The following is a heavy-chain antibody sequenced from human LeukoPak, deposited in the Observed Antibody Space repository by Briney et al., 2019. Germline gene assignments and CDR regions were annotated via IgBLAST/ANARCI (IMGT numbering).Heavy chain of an antibody. Sequence: PGGSLRLSCAASGFTFSSYAMSWVRQAPGKGLGWVSAIIGSGGSTYYADSVKGRFTISRDNSKNTLYLQMNSRRAEDTAVYYCAKDRAPVLYSSGWYGDYWGQGTLVTVSS. D-gene: IGHD6-19*01. V-gene: IGHV3-23*01. CDR1: GFTFSSYA. CDR2: IIGSGGST. CDR3: AKDRAPVLYSSGWYGDY. J-gene: IGHJ4*02.